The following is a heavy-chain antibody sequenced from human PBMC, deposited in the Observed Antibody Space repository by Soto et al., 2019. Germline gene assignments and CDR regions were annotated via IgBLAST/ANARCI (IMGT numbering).Heavy chain of an antibody. CDR1: GYTFIDYY. V-gene: IGHV1-2*02. CDR3: ARPPGYISDWYYFDL. CDR2: ISPKSGGT. J-gene: IGHJ4*02. D-gene: IGHD6-19*01. Sequence: QVQLVQSGAEVKKPGASVRVSCEASGYTFIDYYMHWVRQAPGQGFEWMGRISPKSGGTNYAQKFQGRVTMTWDTSLNTAYMELSCLMSEDTAVYYCARPPGYISDWYYFDLWGQGTLVTVSS.